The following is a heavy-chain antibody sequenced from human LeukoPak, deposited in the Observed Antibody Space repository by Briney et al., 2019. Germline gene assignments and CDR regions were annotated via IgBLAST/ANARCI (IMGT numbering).Heavy chain of an antibody. CDR2: IIPIFGTA. CDR1: GGTFSSYA. Sequence: SVKVSCTASGGTFSSYAISWVRQAPGQGLEWMGGIIPIFGTANYAQKFQGRVTITTDESTSTAYMELSSLRSEDTAVYYCARTYYDYVWGSYRPGYFDYWGQGTLVTVSS. CDR3: ARTYYDYVWGSYRPGYFDY. D-gene: IGHD3-16*02. J-gene: IGHJ4*02. V-gene: IGHV1-69*05.